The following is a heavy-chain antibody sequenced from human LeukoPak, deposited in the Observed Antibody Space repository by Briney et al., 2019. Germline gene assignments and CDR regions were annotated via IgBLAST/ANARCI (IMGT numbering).Heavy chain of an antibody. CDR2: IKQDGSEK. D-gene: IGHD6-13*01. J-gene: IGHJ3*02. CDR1: GFTFSSYW. CDR3: ARLERTAAARDAFDI. V-gene: IGHV3-7*01. Sequence: GGSLRLSCAASGFTFSSYWMSWVRQAPGKGLEWVANIKQDGSEKYYVDSVKGRFTISRDNAKNSLYLQMNSLRAEHTAVYYCARLERTAAARDAFDIWGQGTMVTVSS.